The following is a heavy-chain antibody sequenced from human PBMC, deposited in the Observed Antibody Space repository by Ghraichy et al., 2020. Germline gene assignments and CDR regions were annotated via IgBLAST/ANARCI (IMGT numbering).Heavy chain of an antibody. V-gene: IGHV1-2*02. J-gene: IGHJ4*02. CDR3: ARGWVVAGLEF. CDR2: INPNSGGT. Sequence: ASVKVSCKASGYTFTDYYLHWVRQAPGQGLEWMGWINPNSGGTNYAERFQGRITVPRETSISTAYMELTRLRSDDTAVYYCARGWVVAGLEFWGQGTLVTVSS. CDR1: GYTFTDYY. D-gene: IGHD2-15*01.